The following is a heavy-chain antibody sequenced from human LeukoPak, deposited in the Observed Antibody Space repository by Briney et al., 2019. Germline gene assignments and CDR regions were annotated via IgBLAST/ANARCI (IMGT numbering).Heavy chain of an antibody. V-gene: IGHV1-8*01. Sequence: GASVKVSCKASGYTFTSYDINWVRQATGQGLEWMGWMNPNSGNTGYAQKFQGRVTMTRNTSISTAYMELSSLRSEDTAVYYCAREVVAAASSDYWGQGTLVTVSS. CDR1: GYTFTSYD. D-gene: IGHD2-15*01. J-gene: IGHJ4*02. CDR2: MNPNSGNT. CDR3: AREVVAAASSDY.